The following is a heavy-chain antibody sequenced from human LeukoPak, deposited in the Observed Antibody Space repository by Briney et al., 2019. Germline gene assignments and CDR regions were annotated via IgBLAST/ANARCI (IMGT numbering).Heavy chain of an antibody. V-gene: IGHV3-74*03. Sequence: PGGSVRLSCAASGFTFSNYWIHWVRQAPGKGLVWVSRIDSDGSDTMYADSVKGRFTISRDNAKNSLYLQMNSLRAEDTAVYYCAKEGYSGYELNYWGQGTLVTV. CDR2: IDSDGSDT. D-gene: IGHD5-12*01. CDR1: GFTFSNYW. CDR3: AKEGYSGYELNY. J-gene: IGHJ4*02.